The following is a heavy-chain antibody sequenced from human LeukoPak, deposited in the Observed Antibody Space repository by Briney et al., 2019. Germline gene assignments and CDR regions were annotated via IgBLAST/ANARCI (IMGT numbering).Heavy chain of an antibody. CDR1: GGTFSSYA. CDR2: LIPIFGTA. D-gene: IGHD6-13*01. CDR3: ARDRVGYSSSWSSYYFDY. J-gene: IGHJ4*02. V-gene: IGHV1-69*05. Sequence: GASVKVSCKASGGTFSSYAISWVRQAPGQGREWMGRLIPIFGTANYAQKFQGRVTITTDESTSTAYMELSSLRSEDTAVYYCARDRVGYSSSWSSYYFDYWGQGTLVTVSS.